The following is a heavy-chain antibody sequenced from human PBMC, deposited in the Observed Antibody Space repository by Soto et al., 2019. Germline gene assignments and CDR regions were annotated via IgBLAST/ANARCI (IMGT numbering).Heavy chain of an antibody. CDR1: GFTFSSYA. J-gene: IGHJ3*02. CDR2: ISGSGGST. D-gene: IGHD3-3*01. Sequence: GGSLRLSCAASGFTFSSYAMSWVRQAPGKGLEWVSAISGSGGSTYYADSVKGRFTISRDNSKNTLYLQMNSLRAEDTAVYYSAKDKGYYDFWSGYYRTPIDAFDIWGQGTMVTVSS. V-gene: IGHV3-23*01. CDR3: AKDKGYYDFWSGYYRTPIDAFDI.